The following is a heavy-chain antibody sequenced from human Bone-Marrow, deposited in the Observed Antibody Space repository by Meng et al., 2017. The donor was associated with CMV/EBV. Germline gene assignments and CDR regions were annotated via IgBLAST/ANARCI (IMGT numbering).Heavy chain of an antibody. CDR2: IKQDGSEK. Sequence: GESLKISCATSGFTFSSYWMSWVRQAPGKGLEWVANIKQDGSEKYYVDSVKGRFTISRDNAKNSLYLQMNSLRAEDTAVYYCARVPFMVRGTFDYWGQGTLFTVSS. CDR1: GFTFSSYW. D-gene: IGHD3-10*01. V-gene: IGHV3-7*01. J-gene: IGHJ4*02. CDR3: ARVPFMVRGTFDY.